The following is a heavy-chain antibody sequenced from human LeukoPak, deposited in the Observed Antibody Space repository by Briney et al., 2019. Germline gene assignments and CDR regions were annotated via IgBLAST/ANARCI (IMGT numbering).Heavy chain of an antibody. CDR3: ARDYGGTYYFDY. V-gene: IGHV3-30-3*01. CDR1: GFTFSSYA. J-gene: IGHJ4*02. D-gene: IGHD4-23*01. CDR2: ISYDGSNK. Sequence: PGGSLRLSCAASGFTFSSYAMHWVRQAPGKGLEWVAVISYDGSNKYYADSVKGRFTISRDNSKNTLYLQMNSPRAEDTAVYYCARDYGGTYYFDYWGQGTLVTVSS.